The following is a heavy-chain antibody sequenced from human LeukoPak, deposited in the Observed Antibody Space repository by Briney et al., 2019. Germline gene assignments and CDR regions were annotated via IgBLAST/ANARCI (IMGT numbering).Heavy chain of an antibody. Sequence: GGSLRLSCAASGFTFSSYAMHWVRQAPGKGPEWVAVISYDGSNKYYADSVKGRFTISRDNSKNTLYLQMNSLRAEDTAVYYCARALYSSSPPEFDYWGQGTLVTVSS. CDR2: ISYDGSNK. D-gene: IGHD6-13*01. CDR3: ARALYSSSPPEFDY. CDR1: GFTFSSYA. V-gene: IGHV3-30*04. J-gene: IGHJ4*02.